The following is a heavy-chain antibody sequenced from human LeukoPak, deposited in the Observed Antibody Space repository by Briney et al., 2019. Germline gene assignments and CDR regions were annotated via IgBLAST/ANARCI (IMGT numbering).Heavy chain of an antibody. CDR2: IIPIFGTA. J-gene: IGHJ4*02. V-gene: IGHV1-69*05. CDR3: ARSGIPNYDLWSGPFDY. D-gene: IGHD3-3*01. Sequence: SVKVSCKASGGTFSSYAISWVRQAPGQGLEWMGRIIPIFGTANYAQKFQGRVTITTDESTSTAYMELSSLRSEDTAVYYCARSGIPNYDLWSGPFDYWGQGTLVTVSS. CDR1: GGTFSSYA.